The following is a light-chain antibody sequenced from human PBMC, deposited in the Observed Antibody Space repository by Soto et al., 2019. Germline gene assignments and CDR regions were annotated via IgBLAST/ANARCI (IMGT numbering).Light chain of an antibody. J-gene: IGLJ1*01. CDR1: SSDVGGYNY. CDR3: SSYTSSSLYV. CDR2: DVS. V-gene: IGLV2-14*01. Sequence: QSALTQPASVSGSPGQSITISCTGTSSDVGGYNYVSWYQQHPGKAAKLMIYDVSNRPSEVSNRCSGSKSGNTASLTISGLQAEDEADYYCSSYTSSSLYVFGTGTKVTVL.